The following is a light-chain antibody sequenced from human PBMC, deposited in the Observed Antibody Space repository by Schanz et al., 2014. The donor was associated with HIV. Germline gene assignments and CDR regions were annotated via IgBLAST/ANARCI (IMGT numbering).Light chain of an antibody. CDR3: CSYTTTSTYV. CDR2: EVT. J-gene: IGLJ1*01. CDR1: SSDIGDYNL. Sequence: QSALAQPASVSGSPGQSITISCTGTSSDIGDYNLVSWYQQHPGKAPKLIIYEVTKRPSGVSNRFSGSKSGNTASLTISGLQAEDEADYHCCSYTTTSTYVFGAGTKLTVL. V-gene: IGLV2-23*02.